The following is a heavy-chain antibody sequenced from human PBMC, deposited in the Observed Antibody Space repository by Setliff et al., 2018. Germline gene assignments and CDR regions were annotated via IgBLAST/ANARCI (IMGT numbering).Heavy chain of an antibody. CDR2: VNPSGGKT. D-gene: IGHD3-22*01. CDR3: ARAPWGDDYDSLYTWFDP. Sequence: GASVKVSCKASGYNFPGYYLHWLRQAPGQGLEWMGIVNPSGGKTTLSQKFQGRVSMTADASTATVYMELHSLTSEDTAIYYCARAPWGDDYDSLYTWFDPWGQGSLVTVSS. J-gene: IGHJ5*02. V-gene: IGHV1-46*01. CDR1: GYNFPGYY.